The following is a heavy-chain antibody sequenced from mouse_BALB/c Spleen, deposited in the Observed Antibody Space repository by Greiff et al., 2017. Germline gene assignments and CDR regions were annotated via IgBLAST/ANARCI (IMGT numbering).Heavy chain of an antibody. CDR1: GFTFSSYT. D-gene: IGHD2-2*01. Sequence: EVQGVESGGGLVQPGGSLKLSCAASGFTFSSYTMSWVRQTPEKRLEWVAYISNGGGSTYYPDTVKGRFTISRDNAKNTLYLQMSSLKSEDTAMYYCARYGYDGFAYWGQGTLVTVSA. J-gene: IGHJ3*01. V-gene: IGHV5-12-2*01. CDR3: ARYGYDGFAY. CDR2: ISNGGGST.